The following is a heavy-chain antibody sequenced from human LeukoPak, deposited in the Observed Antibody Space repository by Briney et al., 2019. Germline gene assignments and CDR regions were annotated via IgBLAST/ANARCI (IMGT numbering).Heavy chain of an antibody. Sequence: SETLSLTCTVSGASITSYYWSWIRQPPGKGLEWIGYIYHTGSNSYNPSLKGRVTMSVDTSKNQFSLRLTSVTAADTAVYYCARDRWLDFWGQGTLVTVSS. V-gene: IGHV4-59*01. CDR2: IYHTGSN. CDR3: ARDRWLDF. J-gene: IGHJ5*01. CDR1: GASITSYY.